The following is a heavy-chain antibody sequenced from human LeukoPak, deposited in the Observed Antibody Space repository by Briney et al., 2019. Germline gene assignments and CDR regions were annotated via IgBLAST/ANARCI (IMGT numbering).Heavy chain of an antibody. CDR3: ARDPGGTYPDAFVI. Sequence: PGGSLRLSCAASGFTFGSYGMNWVRQAPGKGLEWVSSISSSSYYIYYVDSVKGRFTISRDNARNSLSLQMNSLRAEDTAVYYCARDPGGTYPDAFVIWGQGTMVTVSS. V-gene: IGHV3-21*01. J-gene: IGHJ3*02. D-gene: IGHD1-26*01. CDR2: ISSSSYYI. CDR1: GFTFGSYG.